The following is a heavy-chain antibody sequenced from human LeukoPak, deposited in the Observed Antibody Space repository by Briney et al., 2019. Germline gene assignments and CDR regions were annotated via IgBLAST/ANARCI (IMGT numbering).Heavy chain of an antibody. CDR2: INHSGST. CDR1: GGSFSGYY. CDR3: ARGEGYDFWSGYQIDY. D-gene: IGHD3-3*01. V-gene: IGHV4-34*01. Sequence: SETLSLTCAVYGGSFSGYYWSWIRQPPGKGLEWIGEINHSGSTNYNPSLKSRVTISVDTPKNQFSLKLSSVTAADTAVYYCARGEGYDFWSGYQIDYWGQGTLVTVSS. J-gene: IGHJ4*02.